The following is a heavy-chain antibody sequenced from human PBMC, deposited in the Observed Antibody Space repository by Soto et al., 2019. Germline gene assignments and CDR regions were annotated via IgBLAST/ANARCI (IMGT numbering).Heavy chain of an antibody. D-gene: IGHD6-19*01. Sequence: GGSLRLSCAASGFTFSSYAMSWVRQAPGKGLEWVSAISGSGGSTYYADSVKGRFTISRDNSKNTLYLQMNSLRAEDTAVYYCAKSSGWDFYYYCMDVWGKGTTVTVSS. CDR1: GFTFSSYA. V-gene: IGHV3-23*01. CDR3: AKSSGWDFYYYCMDV. J-gene: IGHJ6*03. CDR2: ISGSGGST.